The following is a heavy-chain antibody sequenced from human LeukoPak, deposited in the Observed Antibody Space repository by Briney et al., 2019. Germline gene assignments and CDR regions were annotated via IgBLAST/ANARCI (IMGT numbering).Heavy chain of an antibody. V-gene: IGHV4-39*01. CDR3: ARKNYYYYYMDV. J-gene: IGHJ6*03. CDR2: IYYSGST. CDR1: GGSISSSSYY. Sequence: SETLSLTCTVSGGSISSSSYYWGCIRQPPGKGLEWIGSIYYSGSTYYNPSLKSRVTISVDTSKNQFSLKLSSVTAADTAVYYCARKNYYYYYMDVWGKGTTVTVSS.